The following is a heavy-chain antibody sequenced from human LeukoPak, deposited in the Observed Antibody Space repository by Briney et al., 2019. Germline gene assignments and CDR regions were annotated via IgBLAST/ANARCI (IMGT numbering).Heavy chain of an antibody. V-gene: IGHV4-59*01. CDR1: GGSISSYY. D-gene: IGHD3-16*01. CDR2: IYYSGST. J-gene: IGHJ6*03. CDR3: ARGGYGRYYYYMDV. Sequence: PSETLSLTCTVSGGSISSYYWSWIRQPPGKGLEWIGYIYYSGSTNYNPSLKSRVTISVDTSKNKFSLKLSSVTAADTAVYYCARGGYGRYYYYMDVWGKGTTVTVSS.